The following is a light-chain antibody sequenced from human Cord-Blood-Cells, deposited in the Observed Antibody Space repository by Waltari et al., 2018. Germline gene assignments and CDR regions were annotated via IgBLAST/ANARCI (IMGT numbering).Light chain of an antibody. CDR1: SSNIGSNT. CDR2: SNN. Sequence: QSVLTQPPSASGTPGQRVTISCSGSSSNIGSNTVNWYQQLPGKAPKLLIYSNNQRPSGVPDRFSGSKSGTSASLAISGLQSEDEADYYCAAWDDSLNVYVFGTGTKVTVL. CDR3: AAWDDSLNVYV. V-gene: IGLV1-44*01. J-gene: IGLJ1*01.